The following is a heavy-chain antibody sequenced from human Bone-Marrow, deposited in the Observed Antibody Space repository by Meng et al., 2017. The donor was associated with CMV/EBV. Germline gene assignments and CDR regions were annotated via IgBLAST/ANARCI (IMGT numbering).Heavy chain of an antibody. J-gene: IGHJ4*02. V-gene: IGHV1-2*02. CDR1: GYIFTAYF. CDR2: HNPNIGGA. Sequence: ASVKVSCKASGYIFTAYFMHWVRQAPGQGLEWVGWHNPNIGGANYAQKFQGRVIMTRDRSINTAYMELSRLRSDDTAVYYCAVADIVVVPAAIRLYYFDYWGQGTLVTVSS. D-gene: IGHD2-2*02. CDR3: AVADIVVVPAAIRLYYFDY.